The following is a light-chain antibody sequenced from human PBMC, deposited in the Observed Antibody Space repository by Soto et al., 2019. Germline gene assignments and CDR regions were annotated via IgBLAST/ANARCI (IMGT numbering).Light chain of an antibody. Sequence: QSVLTQPPSVSGAPGQRVTISCTGSSSNIGPGYDVHWYRQFPGTAPKLLIYGNSNRPSGVPDRFSGSKSGTSASLAITGLQAEDEADYYCQSYDSSLSGVFGSGTKLTVL. J-gene: IGLJ1*01. CDR3: QSYDSSLSGV. V-gene: IGLV1-40*01. CDR1: SSNIGPGYD. CDR2: GNS.